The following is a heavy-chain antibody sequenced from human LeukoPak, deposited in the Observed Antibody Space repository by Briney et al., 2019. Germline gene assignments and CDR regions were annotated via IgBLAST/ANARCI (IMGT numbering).Heavy chain of an antibody. V-gene: IGHV3-7*01. D-gene: IGHD4-17*01. CDR2: IKQDGSEK. J-gene: IGHJ6*03. CDR1: GFTFSSYW. Sequence: GGSLRLSCAASGFTFSSYWMSWVRQAPGKGLEWVANIKQDGSEKYYVDSVKGRFTISRDNAKNSLYLQMNSLRAEDTAVYYCARAQEIYGDNGDYYYYMDVWGKGTTVTVSS. CDR3: ARAQEIYGDNGDYYYYMDV.